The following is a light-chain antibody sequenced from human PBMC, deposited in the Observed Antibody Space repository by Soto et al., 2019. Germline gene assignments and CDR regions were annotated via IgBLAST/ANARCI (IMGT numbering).Light chain of an antibody. CDR1: QSVSSD. J-gene: IGKJ4*01. Sequence: EIVLTQYPATLSVSPGERATLSCRASQSVSSDLAWYQQKPGQAPRLLMFGASTRATGIPARFSGSGSGTEFTLTISSLQSEDFAVYYCQQYNNWPLTFGGGTKVDIK. CDR3: QQYNNWPLT. V-gene: IGKV3-15*01. CDR2: GAS.